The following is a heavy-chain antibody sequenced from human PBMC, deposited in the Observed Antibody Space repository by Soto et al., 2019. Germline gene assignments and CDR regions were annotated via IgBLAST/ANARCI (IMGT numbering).Heavy chain of an antibody. CDR1: GFTLSTHW. Sequence: GGSLRLSCAASGFTLSTHWMSWVRQVPGKGLEWVANIKEDGRGKYYVDSVKGRFTISRDNAKNSLYLQMNSLRAEDTAVYYCAREYYYGSGSYYLFDYWGQGTLVTVSS. D-gene: IGHD3-10*01. CDR3: AREYYYGSGSYYLFDY. V-gene: IGHV3-7*01. CDR2: IKEDGRGK. J-gene: IGHJ4*02.